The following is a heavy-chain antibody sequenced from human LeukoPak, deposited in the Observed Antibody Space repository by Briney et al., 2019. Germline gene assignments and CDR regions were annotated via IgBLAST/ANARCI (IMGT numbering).Heavy chain of an antibody. V-gene: IGHV3-53*01. J-gene: IGHJ6*03. CDR1: GFTVSSNY. CDR3: ARDQELDCSSTSCYREDSGGNMDV. CDR2: IYSGGST. Sequence: GGSLRLSCAASGFTVSSNYMSWVRQAPGKGLEWVSVIYSGGSTYYADSVKGRFTISRHNSKNTLYLQMNSLRAEDTAVYYCARDQELDCSSTSCYREDSGGNMDVWGKGTTVTVSS. D-gene: IGHD2-2*01.